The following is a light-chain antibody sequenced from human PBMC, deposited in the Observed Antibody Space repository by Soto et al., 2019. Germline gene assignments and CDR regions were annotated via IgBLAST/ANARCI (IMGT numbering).Light chain of an antibody. Sequence: QSVLTQPASVSGSPGQSITISCTGTSSDVGSYNLVSWYQQHPGKAPKLMIYEVSKRPSGVSNRFSGSKSGNTASLTISGLQAEDEADYYCCSHAGSRGVFGGGTKVTVL. CDR1: SSDVGSYNL. CDR3: CSHAGSRGV. CDR2: EVS. J-gene: IGLJ3*02. V-gene: IGLV2-23*02.